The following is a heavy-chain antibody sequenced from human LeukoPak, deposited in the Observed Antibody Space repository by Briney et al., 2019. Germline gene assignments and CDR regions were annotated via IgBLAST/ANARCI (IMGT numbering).Heavy chain of an antibody. CDR3: ARGATEYYDYVWGSYRYLKAFDI. CDR2: IKQDGSEK. J-gene: IGHJ3*02. Sequence: GGSLRLSCAASGFTFSSYWMSWVRQAPGKGLEWVANIKQDGSEKYYVDSVKGRFTISRDNAKNSLYLQMNSLRAEDTAVYYCARGATEYYDYVWGSYRYLKAFDIWGQGTMVTVSS. D-gene: IGHD3-16*02. CDR1: GFTFSSYW. V-gene: IGHV3-7*01.